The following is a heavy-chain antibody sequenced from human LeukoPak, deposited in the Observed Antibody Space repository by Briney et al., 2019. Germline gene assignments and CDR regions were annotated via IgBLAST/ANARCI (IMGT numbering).Heavy chain of an antibody. J-gene: IGHJ4*02. CDR2: ISPNSGGT. CDR1: GYTFTGYY. CDR3: ARDYSTSWYDY. V-gene: IGHV1-2*02. D-gene: IGHD6-13*01. Sequence: ASVKVSCKASGYTFTGYYIHWVRRAPGQGLEWMGWISPNSGGTNYAQKFQGRVTMTRDTSISTAYMELSRLRSDDTAVYYCARDYSTSWYDYWGQGTLATVSS.